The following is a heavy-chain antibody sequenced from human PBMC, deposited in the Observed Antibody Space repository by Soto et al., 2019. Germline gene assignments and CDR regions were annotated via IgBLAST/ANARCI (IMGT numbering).Heavy chain of an antibody. CDR2: IKSKTDGGTT. Sequence: GGSLRLSCAASGFTFSNAWMNWVRQAPGKGLEWVGRIKSKTDGGTTDYAAPVKGRFTISRDDSKNTLYLQMNSLKTEDTAVYYCTTDHEFEWLRFSSYYYYGMDVWGQGTTVTVSS. CDR1: GFTFSNAW. D-gene: IGHD5-12*01. V-gene: IGHV3-15*07. CDR3: TTDHEFEWLRFSSYYYYGMDV. J-gene: IGHJ6*02.